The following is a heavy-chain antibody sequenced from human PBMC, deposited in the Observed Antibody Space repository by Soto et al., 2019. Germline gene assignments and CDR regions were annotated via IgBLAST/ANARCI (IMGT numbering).Heavy chain of an antibody. CDR3: ARFPRYCSSTSCYTVVFFGRSLVPGLDV. V-gene: IGHV5-51*01. Sequence: PGESLKISCKASGYSFTSYWIGWVRQMPGKGLEWMGIIYPGDSDTRYSPSFQGQVTISADKSISTAYLQWSSLKASDTAMYYCARFPRYCSSTSCYTVVFFGRSLVPGLDVCRERTTVT. J-gene: IGHJ6*01. CDR1: GYSFTSYW. D-gene: IGHD2-2*02. CDR2: IYPGDSDT.